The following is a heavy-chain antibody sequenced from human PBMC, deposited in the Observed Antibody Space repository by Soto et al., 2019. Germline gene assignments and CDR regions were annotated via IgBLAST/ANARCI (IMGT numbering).Heavy chain of an antibody. CDR1: GFTFSNYA. D-gene: IGHD3-10*01. CDR3: HSNYYGSGTYGPTFDY. CDR2: SGTST. J-gene: IGHJ4*02. V-gene: IGHV3-23*01. Sequence: GGSLSLSCAVSAASGFTFSNYAMSWVRQAAGKGLEWVSSSGTSTHYADSVKGRFTISRDNSKNTLYLQMNSLRAEDTAVYYCHSNYYGSGTYGPTFDYWGQGTQVTVSS.